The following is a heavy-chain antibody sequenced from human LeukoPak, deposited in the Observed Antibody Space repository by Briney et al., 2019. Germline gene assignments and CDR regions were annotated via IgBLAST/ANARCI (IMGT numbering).Heavy chain of an antibody. CDR1: GFTFSSCA. CDR3: ARGPKVPAPTYYFDY. CDR2: LSGSGGST. Sequence: QTGGSLRLSCAASGFTFSSCAMTWVRQAPGKGLEWVSALSGSGGSTFYADSVKGRFTISRDNSKNTLYLQMNSLRAEDTAVYYCARGPKVPAPTYYFDYWGQGTLVAVSS. D-gene: IGHD2-2*01. J-gene: IGHJ4*02. V-gene: IGHV3-23*01.